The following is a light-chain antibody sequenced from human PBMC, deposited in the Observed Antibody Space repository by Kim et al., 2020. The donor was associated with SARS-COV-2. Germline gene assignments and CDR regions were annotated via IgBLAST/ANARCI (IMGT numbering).Light chain of an antibody. Sequence: SPRERATLSCRASQSVSSSYLAWYQQKPGQAPRLLIYGASSRATGIPDRFSGSGSGTDFTLTISRLEPEDFAVYYCQQHGSSSITFGQGTRLEIK. CDR3: QQHGSSSIT. J-gene: IGKJ5*01. CDR2: GAS. CDR1: QSVSSSY. V-gene: IGKV3-20*01.